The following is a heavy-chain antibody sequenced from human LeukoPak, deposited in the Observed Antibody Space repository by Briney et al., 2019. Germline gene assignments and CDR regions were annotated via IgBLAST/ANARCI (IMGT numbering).Heavy chain of an antibody. D-gene: IGHD2-15*01. J-gene: IGHJ4*02. CDR1: GGSFNGYY. Sequence: PSETLSLTCAVYGGSFNGYYWSWIRQPPGKGLEWIGEINHSGSTNYNPSLKSRVTVSVDTSKSQFSLDLSSVTAADTAVYYCASGYCSGGSCYGLDYWGQGTLVTVSS. CDR3: ASGYCSGGSCYGLDY. CDR2: INHSGST. V-gene: IGHV4-34*01.